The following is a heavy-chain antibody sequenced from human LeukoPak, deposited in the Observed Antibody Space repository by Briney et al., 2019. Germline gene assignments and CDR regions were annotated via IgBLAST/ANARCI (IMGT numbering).Heavy chain of an antibody. D-gene: IGHD4-17*01. CDR3: TRNTVTVHFDY. J-gene: IGHJ4*02. V-gene: IGHV3-49*03. CDR2: IRSKAFGGPP. Sequence: HSGGSLRLSCSASGFTFDDYAVSWFRQAPGKGLEWVGFIRSKAFGGPPEYAASVRGRFTISRDDSKSIAYLQMNSLKTEDTAVYYCTRNTVTVHFDYWSQGTLVTVSS. CDR1: GFTFDDYA.